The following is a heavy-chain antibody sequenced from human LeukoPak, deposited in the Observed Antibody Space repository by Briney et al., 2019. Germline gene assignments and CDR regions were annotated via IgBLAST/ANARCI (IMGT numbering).Heavy chain of an antibody. D-gene: IGHD2-21*02. CDR2: IYYSGST. CDR3: ARHPATANTTFDY. J-gene: IGHJ4*02. V-gene: IGHV4-39*01. Sequence: SETLSLTCTVSGGSIGSSSYYWGWIRQPPGKGLEWIGSIYYSGSTYYNPSLKSRVTISVDTSRNQFSLKLSSVTAADTAVYYYARHPATANTTFDYWGQGTLVTVSS. CDR1: GGSIGSSSYY.